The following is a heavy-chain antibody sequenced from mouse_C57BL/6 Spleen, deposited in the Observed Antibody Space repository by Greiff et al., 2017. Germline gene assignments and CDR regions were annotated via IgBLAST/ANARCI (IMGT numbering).Heavy chain of an antibody. CDR1: GYTSTDYE. J-gene: IGHJ2*01. Sequence: QVQLQQSGAVLVWPGASVTLSCTASGYTSTDYEMHWVKQTSVYGLEWIGAIDPETGGIASNQKFKGKAILTADKSSSTAYMELRSLTSEASAVYYSTRGATVVGRDYWGQGTTLTVSS. D-gene: IGHD1-1*01. V-gene: IGHV1-15*01. CDR3: TRGATVVGRDY. CDR2: IDPETGGI.